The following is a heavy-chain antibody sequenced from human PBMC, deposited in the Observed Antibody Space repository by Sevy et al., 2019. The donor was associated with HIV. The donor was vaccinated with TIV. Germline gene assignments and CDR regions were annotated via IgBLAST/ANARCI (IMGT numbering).Heavy chain of an antibody. V-gene: IGHV3-23*01. Sequence: GGSLRLSCAASGFTFSSYAMSWVRQAPGKGLEWVSAISGSGGSTYYAHSVKGRFIISRDNSKNTLYLQMNSLRAEDMAVYYCAKGQITMVRGDYFDYWGQGTLVTVSS. CDR2: ISGSGGST. CDR1: GFTFSSYA. D-gene: IGHD3-10*01. J-gene: IGHJ4*02. CDR3: AKGQITMVRGDYFDY.